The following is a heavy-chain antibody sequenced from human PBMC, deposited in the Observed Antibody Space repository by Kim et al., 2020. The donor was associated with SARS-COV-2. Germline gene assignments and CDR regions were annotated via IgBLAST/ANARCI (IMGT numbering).Heavy chain of an antibody. V-gene: IGHV3-30*18. D-gene: IGHD3-10*01. J-gene: IGHJ2*01. CDR2: ISYDGSNK. CDR1: GFTFSSYG. CDR3: AKVWYYGSGTFDL. Sequence: GGSLRLSCAASGFTFSSYGMHWVRQAPGKGLEWVAVISYDGSNKYYADSVKGRFTISRDNSKNTLYLQMNSLRAEDTAVYYCAKVWYYGSGTFDLWGRGTLVTVSS.